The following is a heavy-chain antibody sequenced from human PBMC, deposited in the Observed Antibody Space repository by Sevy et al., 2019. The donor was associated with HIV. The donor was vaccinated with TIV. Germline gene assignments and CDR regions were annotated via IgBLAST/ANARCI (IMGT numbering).Heavy chain of an antibody. V-gene: IGHV3-30*04. D-gene: IGHD1-20*01. CDR1: GFTFSSYA. J-gene: IGHJ4*01. CDR3: ARDLCIHPGYFDY. CDR2: MSYDGTNE. Sequence: GGSLRLSCADSGFTFSSYAMHWVRQAPGKGLEWVAVMSYDGTNEYYGDSVKGRFTISRDNSKNTLFLQMNSLRAEDTAVYYCARDLCIHPGYFDYWGHGTLVTVSS.